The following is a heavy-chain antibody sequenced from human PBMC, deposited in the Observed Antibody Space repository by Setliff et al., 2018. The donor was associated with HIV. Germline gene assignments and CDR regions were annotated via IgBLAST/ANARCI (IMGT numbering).Heavy chain of an antibody. V-gene: IGHV5-51*01. CDR2: IYPDDSKT. D-gene: IGHD3-22*01. CDR1: GYRFTSHW. CDR3: ARGRDSSDYYGSRDCFYAMDV. Sequence: VESLKISCKGSGYRFTSHWVGWVRQMPGKGLEWMGIIYPDDSKTRYSPSFEGQVTISADKSISTAYLQWSSLRAPDSALYYCARGRDSSDYYGSRDCFYAMDVWGQGTTVTVSS. J-gene: IGHJ6*02.